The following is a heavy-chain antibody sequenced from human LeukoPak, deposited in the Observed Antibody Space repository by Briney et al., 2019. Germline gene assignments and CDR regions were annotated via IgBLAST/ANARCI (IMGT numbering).Heavy chain of an antibody. CDR2: INSNSGGT. CDR3: AREALDLYYYDSSGTKGIRYFDY. D-gene: IGHD3-22*01. V-gene: IGHV1-2*02. J-gene: IGHJ4*02. Sequence: ASVKVSCKASGYTFTGYYMHWVRQAPGQGLEWMGWINSNSGGTNYAQKFQGRVTMTRDTSISTAYMELSRLRSDDTAVYYCAREALDLYYYDSSGTKGIRYFDYWGQGTLVTVSS. CDR1: GYTFTGYY.